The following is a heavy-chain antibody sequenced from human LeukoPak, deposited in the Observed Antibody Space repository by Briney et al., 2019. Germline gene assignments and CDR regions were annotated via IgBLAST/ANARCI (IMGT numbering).Heavy chain of an antibody. V-gene: IGHV1-69*13. CDR2: IIPIFGTA. D-gene: IGHD6-6*01. CDR1: GYTFTDYY. J-gene: IGHJ4*02. CDR3: ARAYSSSSPFDY. Sequence: GASVKVSCKASGYTFTDYYMHWVRQAPGQGLEWMGGIIPIFGTANYAQKFQGRVTITADESTSTAYMELSSLRSEDTAVYYCARAYSSSSPFDYWGQGTLVTVSS.